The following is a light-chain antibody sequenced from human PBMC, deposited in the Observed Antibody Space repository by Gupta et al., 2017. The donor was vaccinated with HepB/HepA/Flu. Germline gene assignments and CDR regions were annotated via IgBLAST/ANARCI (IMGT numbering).Light chain of an antibody. Sequence: DITLTQSPSSLSASVGDRVTITCRVSKSISSYLNWYRQKPGKVPKLLIYSASTLQSGVPSRLSCSGCGTDFTLTISILQPQDVASDYWHRTYNDRAPWTFVQGTKVDI. CDR3: HRTYNDRAPWT. CDR2: SAS. V-gene: IGKV1-37*01. CDR1: KSISSY. J-gene: IGKJ1*01.